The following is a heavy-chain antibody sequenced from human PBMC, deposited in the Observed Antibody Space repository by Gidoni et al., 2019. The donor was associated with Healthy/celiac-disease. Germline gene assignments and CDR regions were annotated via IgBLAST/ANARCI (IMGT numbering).Heavy chain of an antibody. CDR1: GFTFSSYG. V-gene: IGHV3-30*18. CDR3: AKDFFSRIAVAGIDY. D-gene: IGHD6-19*01. CDR2: ISYDGSNK. J-gene: IGHJ4*02. Sequence: QVQLVESGGGVVQPGRSLRLSCAASGFTFSSYGMHWVRQAPGKGLEWVAVISYDGSNKYYADSVKGRFTISRDNSKNTLYLQMNSLRAEDTAVYYCAKDFFSRIAVAGIDYWGQGTLVTVSS.